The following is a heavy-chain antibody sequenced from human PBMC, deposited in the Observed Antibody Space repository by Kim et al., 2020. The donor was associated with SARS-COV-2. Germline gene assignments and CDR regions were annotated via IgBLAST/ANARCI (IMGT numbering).Heavy chain of an antibody. Sequence: GGSLRLSCAASELTFSSHAMSWVRQAPGEGLEWVSAISGSGVSTYYAKSVKGRFTISRDNSKNTLYLQMNSLRADDTAIYYCAKAGAPAAYYGLDVWGQG. V-gene: IGHV3-23*01. CDR1: ELTFSSHA. D-gene: IGHD2-2*01. J-gene: IGHJ6*02. CDR2: ISGSGVST. CDR3: AKAGAPAAYYGLDV.